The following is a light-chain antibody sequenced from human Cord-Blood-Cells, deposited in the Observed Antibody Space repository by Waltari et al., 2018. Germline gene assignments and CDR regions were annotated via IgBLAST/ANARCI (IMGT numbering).Light chain of an antibody. V-gene: IGKV3-15*01. J-gene: IGKJ1*01. Sequence: EIVMTQSPATLSVSPGERATLSCRGSQCVSSNLAWYQQKPGQAPRLLIYGATTRATGIAARFSGSGSGKEFTLTIRSLQSEDFAVYYCQQYNNGPPWTFGQGTKVEIK. CDR3: QQYNNGPPWT. CDR2: GAT. CDR1: QCVSSN.